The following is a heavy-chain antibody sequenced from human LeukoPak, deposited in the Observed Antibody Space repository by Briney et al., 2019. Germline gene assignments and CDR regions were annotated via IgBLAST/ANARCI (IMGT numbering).Heavy chain of an antibody. CDR1: GFTLSSYW. D-gene: IGHD3-10*01. V-gene: IGHV3-7*01. CDR2: IKQDGSEK. Sequence: GGSLRLSCAASGFTLSSYWMSWVRQAPGKGLEWVANIKQDGSEKYYVDSVKGRFTISRDNAKNSLYLQMNSLRAEDTAVYYCARDTGERSSEVSWFDPWGQGTLVTVSS. CDR3: ARDTGERSSEVSWFDP. J-gene: IGHJ5*02.